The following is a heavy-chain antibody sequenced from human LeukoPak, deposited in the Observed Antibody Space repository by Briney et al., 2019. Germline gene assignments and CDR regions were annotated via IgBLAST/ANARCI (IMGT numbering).Heavy chain of an antibody. CDR1: GYTFTGYY. J-gene: IGHJ6*03. CDR3: ATNPRPKNYYYYYMDV. CDR2: INPNSGGT. Sequence: ASVKVSCKASGYTFTGYYMHWVRQAPGQGLEWMGWINPNSGGTNYAQKFQGRVTMTRDTSISTAYMELSRLRSDDTAVYYCATNPRPKNYYYYYMDVWGKGTTVTVPS. D-gene: IGHD3-3*01. V-gene: IGHV1-2*02.